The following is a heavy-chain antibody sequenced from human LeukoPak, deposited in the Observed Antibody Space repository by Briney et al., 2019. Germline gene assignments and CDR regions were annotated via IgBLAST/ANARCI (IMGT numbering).Heavy chain of an antibody. V-gene: IGHV4-59*01. CDR1: GGSISYYY. CDR3: ARGRGPLV. J-gene: IGHJ6*02. CDR2: IYDSGST. Sequence: PSETLSLTRTVPGGSISYYYWSWIRQPPGKGLEWIGYIYDSGSTDYNPSLKSRVTISVDTSKNQFSLKLSSVTAADTAVYYCARGRGPLVWGQGTTVTVSS.